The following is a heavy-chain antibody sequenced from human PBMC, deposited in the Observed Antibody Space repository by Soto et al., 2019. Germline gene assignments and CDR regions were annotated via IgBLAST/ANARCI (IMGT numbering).Heavy chain of an antibody. CDR2: ISYDGSNK. CDR1: GFTFSSYA. J-gene: IGHJ4*02. V-gene: IGHV3-30-3*01. Sequence: QVQLVESGGGVVQPGRSLRLSCAASGFTFSSYAMHWVRQAPGKGLEWVAVISYDGSNKYYADSVKGRFTISRDNSKNKLYMQMHSLRAEDTAVYYCARCHYCSSTSCSHTFDYWGQGTLVTVSS. D-gene: IGHD2-2*01. CDR3: ARCHYCSSTSCSHTFDY.